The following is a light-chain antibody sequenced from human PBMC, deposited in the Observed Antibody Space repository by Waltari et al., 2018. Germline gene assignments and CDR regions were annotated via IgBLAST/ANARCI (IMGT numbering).Light chain of an antibody. CDR2: GAS. V-gene: IGKV3-20*01. J-gene: IGKJ2*01. CDR3: QQYGSSPYT. Sequence: EIVLTQSPGTLSLSPGERAPLSCRASQSVSSSYLAWYQQKPGQAHRLLIYGASSRATGIPDRFSGSGSGTDFTLTISRLEPEDFAVYYCQQYGSSPYTFGQGTKLEI. CDR1: QSVSSSY.